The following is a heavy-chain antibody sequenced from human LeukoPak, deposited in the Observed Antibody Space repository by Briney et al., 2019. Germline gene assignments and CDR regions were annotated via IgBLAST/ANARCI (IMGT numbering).Heavy chain of an antibody. CDR2: IIPIFGTA. J-gene: IGHJ4*02. Sequence: ASVKVSCKASGGTFSSYAISWVRQAPGQGLEWMGGIIPIFGTANYAQKFQGRVTITADESTSTAYMELSSLRSEDTAVYYCARLAVVAANIYFDYWGQGTLVTVSS. CDR1: GGTFSSYA. D-gene: IGHD2-15*01. CDR3: ARLAVVAANIYFDY. V-gene: IGHV1-69*13.